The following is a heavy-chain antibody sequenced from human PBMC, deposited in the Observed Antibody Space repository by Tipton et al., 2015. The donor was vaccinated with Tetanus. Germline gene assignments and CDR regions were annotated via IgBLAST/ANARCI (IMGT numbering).Heavy chain of an antibody. V-gene: IGHV3-23*01. Sequence: SLRLSCAASGFTFSDYYMSWIRQAPGKGLEWVSGITGGNTYYADSVKGRFTLSRDNSKNTLSLQMNSLRGEDTAVYYCAKALGSSAWYGTWGQGTLVTVSS. J-gene: IGHJ5*02. CDR1: GFTFSDYY. D-gene: IGHD6-13*01. CDR3: AKALGSSAWYGT. CDR2: ITGGNT.